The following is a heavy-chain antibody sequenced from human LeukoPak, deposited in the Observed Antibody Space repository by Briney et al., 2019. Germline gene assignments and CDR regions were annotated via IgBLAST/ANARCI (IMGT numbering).Heavy chain of an antibody. D-gene: IGHD2-2*01. CDR2: INPNSGGT. CDR3: AREAVGYCSSTSCYSFDY. CDR1: GYTFTGYY. V-gene: IGHV1-2*02. J-gene: IGHJ4*02. Sequence: ASVKVSCKAPGYTFTGYYMHWVRQAAGQGLEWMGWINPNSGGTNHAQKFQGRVTMTRDTSISTAYMELSRLRSDDTAVYYCAREAVGYCSSTSCYSFDYWGQGTLVTVSS.